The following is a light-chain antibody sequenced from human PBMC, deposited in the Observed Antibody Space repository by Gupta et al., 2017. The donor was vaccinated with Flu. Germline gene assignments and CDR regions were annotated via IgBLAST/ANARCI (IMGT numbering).Light chain of an antibody. CDR2: SDN. CDR3: ATGDDSLRVV. CDR1: VTNRGGNY. V-gene: IGLV1-47*02. J-gene: IGLJ2*01. Sequence: RVTISCSGRVTNRGGNYVYWYQKPPETAPKLLIYSDNQRPAGVPDRFSGSKSGTAASLAISGLRAEDEDDYYWATGDDSLRVVFGGGTKLTVL.